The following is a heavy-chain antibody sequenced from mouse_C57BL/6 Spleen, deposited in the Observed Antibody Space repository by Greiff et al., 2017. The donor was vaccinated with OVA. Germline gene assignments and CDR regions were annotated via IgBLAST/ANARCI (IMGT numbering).Heavy chain of an antibody. J-gene: IGHJ4*01. CDR2: IYPGSGST. Sequence: VQLQQPGAELVKPGASVKMSCKASGYTFTSYWITWVKQRPGQGLEWIGDIYPGSGSTNYNEKFKSTATLTVDTSSSTAYMQLSSLTSEDSAVYYCATIYYDYDGRYYYAMDYWGQGTSVTVSS. D-gene: IGHD2-4*01. CDR1: GYTFTSYW. V-gene: IGHV1-55*01. CDR3: ATIYYDYDGRYYYAMDY.